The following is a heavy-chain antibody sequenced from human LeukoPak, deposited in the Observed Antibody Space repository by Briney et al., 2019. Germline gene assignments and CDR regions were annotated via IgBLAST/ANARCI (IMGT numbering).Heavy chain of an antibody. J-gene: IGHJ5*02. CDR1: GVSISTTPYY. CDR2: IYYTGST. V-gene: IGHV4-39*01. CDR3: VTCSRLQLDWFDP. D-gene: IGHD5-18*01. Sequence: PSETLSLNCTVSGVSISTTPYYWGWIRQPPGKGLEWIGSIYYTGSTHYSPSLKSRVTVSADPSKNQFSLKLSSVTAADTAGYYCVTCSRLQLDWFDPWGQGTLVTVSS.